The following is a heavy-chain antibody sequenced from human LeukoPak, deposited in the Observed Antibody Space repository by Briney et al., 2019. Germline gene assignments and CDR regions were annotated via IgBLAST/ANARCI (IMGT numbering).Heavy chain of an antibody. D-gene: IGHD3-22*01. CDR2: IYHSGST. Sequence: PSETLSLTCTVSGYSISSGYYWGWIRQPPGKGLEWIGSIYHSGSTYYNPSLKSRVTISVDTSKNQFSLQLNSVTPEDTAVYYCARDLFYYYDSSGYYFDAFDIWGQGTMVTVSS. J-gene: IGHJ3*02. V-gene: IGHV4-38-2*02. CDR3: ARDLFYYYDSSGYYFDAFDI. CDR1: GYSISSGYY.